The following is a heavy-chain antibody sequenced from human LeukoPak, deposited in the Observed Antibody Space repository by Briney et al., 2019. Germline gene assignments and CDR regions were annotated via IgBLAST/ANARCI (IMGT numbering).Heavy chain of an antibody. D-gene: IGHD3-22*01. CDR3: ARDSHYYDSSGYYGFDY. Sequence: SETLSLTCSVSGYSISSGYYWGWIRQPPGKGLEWIGTIYYSGSTYYNPSLKSRVTISVDTSKNQFSLKLSSVTAADTAVYYCARDSHYYDSSGYYGFDYWGQGTLVTVSS. CDR1: GYSISSGYY. V-gene: IGHV4-38-2*02. J-gene: IGHJ4*02. CDR2: IYYSGST.